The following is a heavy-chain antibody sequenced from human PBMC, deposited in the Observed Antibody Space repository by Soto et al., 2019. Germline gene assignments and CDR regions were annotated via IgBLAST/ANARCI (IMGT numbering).Heavy chain of an antibody. D-gene: IGHD3-9*01. Sequence: SVKVSCKASGGTFTSYAILWVRQAPGQGHEWMGGLIPIFGTADYAQKFQGRVTITADESTSTAYMELSSLRSEDTAVYYCARIAGYDILTSYHYYGMDGWGQGTTVTVSS. V-gene: IGHV1-69*13. J-gene: IGHJ6*02. CDR1: GGTFTSYA. CDR3: ARIAGYDILTSYHYYGMDG. CDR2: LIPIFGTA.